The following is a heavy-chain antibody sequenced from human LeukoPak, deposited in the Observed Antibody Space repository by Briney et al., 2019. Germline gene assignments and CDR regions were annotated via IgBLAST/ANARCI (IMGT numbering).Heavy chain of an antibody. D-gene: IGHD2-15*01. Sequence: GGSLRLSCAVSGFTFSDYWMTWIRQAPGKGLEWISYISSSSSYTNNADSVKGRFTISRDNAKNSLYLQMNTLRAEDTAVYYCARDPYCGGGSCYSNYFDYWGQGTLVTVSS. CDR1: GFTFSDYW. CDR3: ARDPYCGGGSCYSNYFDY. CDR2: ISSSSSYT. J-gene: IGHJ4*02. V-gene: IGHV3-11*06.